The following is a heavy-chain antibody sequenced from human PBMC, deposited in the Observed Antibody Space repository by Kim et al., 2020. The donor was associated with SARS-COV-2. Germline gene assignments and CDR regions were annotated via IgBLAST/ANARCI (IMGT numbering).Heavy chain of an antibody. Sequence: ASVKVSCKASGYTFTSYDINWVRQATGQGLEWMGRMNPNSGNTGYAQKFQGRVTMTRNTSISTAYMELSSLRSEDTAVYYCARGHLKSIVVVIAPRPYYYYLDVWGKGTSVIVSS. CDR1: GYTFTSYD. V-gene: IGHV1-8*01. CDR3: ARGHLKSIVVVIAPRPYYYYLDV. J-gene: IGHJ6*03. CDR2: MNPNSGNT. D-gene: IGHD2-21*01.